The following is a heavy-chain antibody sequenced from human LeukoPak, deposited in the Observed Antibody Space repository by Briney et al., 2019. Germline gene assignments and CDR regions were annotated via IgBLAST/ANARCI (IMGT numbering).Heavy chain of an antibody. V-gene: IGHV4-59*11. Sequence: SETLSLTCTVSGGSISSHYWSWIRQPPGKGLEWVGDISYSGSTNYNSSLKSRVTISVDTSKNQFSLKLSSVTAADTAVYYCARVRHNYGDYYDYWGQGTLVTVSS. J-gene: IGHJ4*02. D-gene: IGHD4-17*01. CDR3: ARVRHNYGDYYDY. CDR1: GGSISSHY. CDR2: ISYSGST.